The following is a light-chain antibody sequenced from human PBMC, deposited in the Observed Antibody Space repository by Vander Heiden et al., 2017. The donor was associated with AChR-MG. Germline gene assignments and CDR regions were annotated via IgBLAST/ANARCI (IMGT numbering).Light chain of an antibody. Sequence: VLTQPPSVSGAPGQRATISCTGNTSNIGAGYDVHWYQLLPGTAPKLLIFGNSNRPSGVPDRFSGSKSGTSASLAITGLQAQDEADYYCQSYDSTLSGYWVFGGGTKLTVL. J-gene: IGLJ3*02. CDR3: QSYDSTLSGYWV. CDR1: TSNIGAGYD. CDR2: GNS. V-gene: IGLV1-40*01.